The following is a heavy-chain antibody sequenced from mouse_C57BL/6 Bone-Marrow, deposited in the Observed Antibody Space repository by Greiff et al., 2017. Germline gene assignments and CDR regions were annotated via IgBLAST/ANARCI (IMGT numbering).Heavy chain of an antibody. V-gene: IGHV1-64*01. J-gene: IGHJ2*01. D-gene: IGHD1-1*01. Sequence: VQLQQPGAELVKPGASVKLSCKASGYTFTSYWMPWVKQRPGQGLEWIGMIPPNSGSTNYNEKFKSKATLTVDKYSSTADMQLSSLTSEDSAVYYGARAIGYYGSSDYWGQGTTLTVSS. CDR3: ARAIGYYGSSDY. CDR2: IPPNSGST. CDR1: GYTFTSYW.